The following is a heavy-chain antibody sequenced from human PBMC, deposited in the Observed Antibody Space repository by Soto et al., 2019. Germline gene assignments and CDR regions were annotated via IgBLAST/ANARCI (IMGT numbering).Heavy chain of an antibody. D-gene: IGHD1-26*01. CDR1: WFTFSGSA. J-gene: IGHJ4*02. CDR3: TRLAGSGSYHTQTFFDY. V-gene: IGHV3-73*01. Sequence: GGSLRLSCASPWFTFSGSAMHWVRQASGKGLEWVGRIRSKANSYATAYAASVKGRFTISRDDSKNTAYLQMNSLKTEDTAVYYCTRLAGSGSYHTQTFFDYWGQGTLVTVSS. CDR2: IRSKANSYAT.